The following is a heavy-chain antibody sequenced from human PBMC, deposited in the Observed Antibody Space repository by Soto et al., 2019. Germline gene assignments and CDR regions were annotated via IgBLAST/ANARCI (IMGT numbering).Heavy chain of an antibody. CDR2: IIPIFGTA. J-gene: IGHJ4*02. CDR1: GGTFSSYA. D-gene: IGHD1-26*01. V-gene: IGHV1-69*13. Sequence: SVKVSCKASGGTFSSYAISWVRQAPGQGLEWMGGIIPIFGTANYAQKFQGRVTITADESTSTAYMELSSLRSEDTAVYYCARDPGGSYPFDYWGQGTLVTVYS. CDR3: ARDPGGSYPFDY.